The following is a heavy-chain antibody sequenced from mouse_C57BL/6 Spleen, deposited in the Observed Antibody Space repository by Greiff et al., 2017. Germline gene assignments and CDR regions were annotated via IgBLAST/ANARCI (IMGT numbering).Heavy chain of an antibody. CDR3: ARDYYVSSLYAMDY. Sequence: EVKVVESGGGLVKPGGSLKLSCAASGFTFSSYAMSWVRQTPEKRLEWVATISDGGSYTYYPDNVKGRFTISRDNAKNNLYLQMSHLKSEDTAMYYCARDYYVSSLYAMDYWGQGTSVTVSS. CDR2: ISDGGSYT. V-gene: IGHV5-4*01. D-gene: IGHD1-1*01. CDR1: GFTFSSYA. J-gene: IGHJ4*01.